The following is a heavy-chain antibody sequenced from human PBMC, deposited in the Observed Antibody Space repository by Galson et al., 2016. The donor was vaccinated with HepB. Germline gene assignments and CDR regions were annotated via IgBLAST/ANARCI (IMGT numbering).Heavy chain of an antibody. CDR3: ARAIVVMPSANWFDP. CDR2: INAGNGNT. D-gene: IGHD2-8*01. J-gene: IGHJ5*02. Sequence: SVKVSCKASGYTFTSYAIHWLRQAPGQRLEWMGWINAGNGNTKYSQKFQGRVTITRDTSANTAYMELSSLRSEDTAVYYCARAIVVMPSANWFDPWGQGARVTVAS. CDR1: GYTFTSYA. V-gene: IGHV1-3*01.